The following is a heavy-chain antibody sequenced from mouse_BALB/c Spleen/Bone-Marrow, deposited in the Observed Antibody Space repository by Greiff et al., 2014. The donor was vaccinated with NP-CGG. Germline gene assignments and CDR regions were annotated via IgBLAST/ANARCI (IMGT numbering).Heavy chain of an antibody. Sequence: VQLQQSGAELMKPGASVKISFKATGYTFSSYWIEWVKQRPGHGLEWIGEILPGSGTTNYNEKFKGKATFTADTSSNTAYMQLSSLTSEDSAVYYCARGTYRYYFDYWGQGTTLTVSS. CDR2: ILPGSGTT. CDR3: ARGTYRYYFDY. J-gene: IGHJ2*01. D-gene: IGHD2-14*01. CDR1: GYTFSSYW. V-gene: IGHV1-9*01.